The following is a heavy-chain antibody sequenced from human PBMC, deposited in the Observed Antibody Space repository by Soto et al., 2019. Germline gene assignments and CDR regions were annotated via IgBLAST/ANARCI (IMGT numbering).Heavy chain of an antibody. Sequence: PSETLSLTCAVSGDSISSDKWWSWIRQHPGKGLEWIGYIYYSGSTYYNPSLKSRVTISVDTSKNQFSLKLSSVTAADTAVYYCARDVLLWFGELEYNWFDPWGQGTLVTVPS. CDR1: GDSISSDKW. V-gene: IGHV4-31*11. D-gene: IGHD3-10*01. CDR2: IYYSGST. CDR3: ARDVLLWFGELEYNWFDP. J-gene: IGHJ5*02.